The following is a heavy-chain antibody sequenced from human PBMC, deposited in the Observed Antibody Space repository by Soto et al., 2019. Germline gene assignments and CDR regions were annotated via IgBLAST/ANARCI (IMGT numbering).Heavy chain of an antibody. V-gene: IGHV3-66*01. D-gene: IGHD3-3*01. CDR3: ARAEGIFGVVTTRYYMDV. Sequence: GGSLRLSCAASGFTVSSNYMSWVRQAPGKGLEWVSVIYSGGSTYYADSVKGRFTISRDNSKNTLYLQMNSLRAEDTAVYYCARAEGIFGVVTTRYYMDVCGKGTTVTVSS. CDR2: IYSGGST. CDR1: GFTVSSNY. J-gene: IGHJ6*03.